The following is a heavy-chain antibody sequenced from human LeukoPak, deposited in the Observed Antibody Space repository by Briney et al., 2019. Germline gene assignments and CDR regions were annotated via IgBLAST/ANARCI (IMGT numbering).Heavy chain of an antibody. Sequence: ASVKVSCKASGYTFTSYYMHWVRQAPGQGLEWMGIINPSGGSTSYAQKFQGRVTMTRDTSTSTGYMELRSLRSDDTAVYFCARDLGEDTTMIFFDYWGQGTVVTVSS. D-gene: IGHD3/OR15-3a*01. CDR1: GYTFTSYY. V-gene: IGHV1-46*01. J-gene: IGHJ4*02. CDR2: INPSGGST. CDR3: ARDLGEDTTMIFFDY.